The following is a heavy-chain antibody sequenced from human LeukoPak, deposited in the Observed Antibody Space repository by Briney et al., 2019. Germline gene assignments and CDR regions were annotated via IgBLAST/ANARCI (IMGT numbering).Heavy chain of an antibody. CDR3: ARAPFDIVVVVAASYYYYYGMDV. V-gene: IGHV1-18*01. J-gene: IGHJ6*02. CDR1: GYTFTSYG. CDR2: ISAYNGNT. Sequence: GASVKVSCKASGYTFTSYGISWVRQAPGQGLEWMGRISAYNGNTNYAQKLQGRVTMTTDTSTSTAYMELRSLRSDDTAVYYCARAPFDIVVVVAASYYYYYGMDVWGQGTTVTVSS. D-gene: IGHD2-15*01.